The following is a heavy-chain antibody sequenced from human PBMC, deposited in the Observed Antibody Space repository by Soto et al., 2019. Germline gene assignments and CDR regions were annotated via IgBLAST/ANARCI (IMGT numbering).Heavy chain of an antibody. CDR2: ISYDGSNK. CDR1: GFTFSSYG. CDR3: AKDIDSSRYYYYYYGIDV. V-gene: IGHV3-30*18. J-gene: IGHJ6*02. Sequence: QVQLVESGGGVVQPGRSLRLSCAASGFTFSSYGMHWVRQAPGKGLEWVAVISYDGSNKYYADSVKGRFTISRDNSKNTLYLQMNSVRAEDTAVYYCAKDIDSSRYYYYYYGIDVWGQGTTVTVSS. D-gene: IGHD3-22*01.